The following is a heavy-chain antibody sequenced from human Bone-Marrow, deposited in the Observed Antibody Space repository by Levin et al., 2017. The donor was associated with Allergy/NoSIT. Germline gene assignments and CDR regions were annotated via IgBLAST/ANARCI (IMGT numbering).Heavy chain of an antibody. CDR3: AKEGLAVAGYYFDS. CDR2: ISGSGTIT. V-gene: IGHV3-23*01. D-gene: IGHD6-19*01. CDR1: GFTFSSYA. Sequence: GESLKISCAASGFTFSSYAMSWVRKAPGKGLEWVSSISGSGTITHYAESVKGRFTISRDISKNMLHLQMNSLRAEDTAIYFCAKEGLAVAGYYFDSWGQGTLVTVSS. J-gene: IGHJ4*02.